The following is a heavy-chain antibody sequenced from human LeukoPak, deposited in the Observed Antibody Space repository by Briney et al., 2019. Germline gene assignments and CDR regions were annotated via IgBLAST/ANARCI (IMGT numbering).Heavy chain of an antibody. Sequence: GGSLRLSCAVSGFTFDDYAMHWVRQVPGKGLEWVSGINWNSDSIGYADSVKGRFTTSRDNSKNTLCLQMNSLRAEDTAVYYCARIRNWNDYFVWGQGTLVTVSS. CDR3: ARIRNWNDYFV. J-gene: IGHJ4*02. V-gene: IGHV3-9*01. CDR1: GFTFDDYA. D-gene: IGHD1-1*01. CDR2: INWNSDSI.